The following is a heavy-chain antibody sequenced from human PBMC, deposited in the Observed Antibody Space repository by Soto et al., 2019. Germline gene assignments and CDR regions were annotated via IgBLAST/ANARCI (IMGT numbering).Heavy chain of an antibody. CDR1: GFTFSSYG. V-gene: IGHV3-30*18. J-gene: IGHJ6*02. D-gene: IGHD6-6*01. CDR2: ISYDGSNK. CDR3: AKVLDPKPRIAAPRYYYYYGMDV. Sequence: GGSLRLSCAASGFTFSSYGMHWVRQAPGKGLEWVAVISYDGSNKYYADSVKGRFTISRDNSKNTLYLQMNSLRAEDTAVYYCAKVLDPKPRIAAPRYYYYYGMDVWGQGTTVTVS.